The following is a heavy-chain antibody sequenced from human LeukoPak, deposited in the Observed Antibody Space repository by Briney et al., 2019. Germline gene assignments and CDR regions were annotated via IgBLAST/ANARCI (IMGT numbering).Heavy chain of an antibody. CDR2: ISSSGSTT. V-gene: IGHV3-48*03. CDR3: AREYGDPRLRYFYY. Sequence: GGSLRLSCAASGSTFSSYDMNWVRQAPGKGLEWVSYISSSGSTTYYADSGKGRFTISRYNYKHSLYLQMNSLRADDTAVYYCAREYGDPRLRYFYYWGQGTLVTVSS. CDR1: GSTFSSYD. D-gene: IGHD4-17*01. J-gene: IGHJ4*02.